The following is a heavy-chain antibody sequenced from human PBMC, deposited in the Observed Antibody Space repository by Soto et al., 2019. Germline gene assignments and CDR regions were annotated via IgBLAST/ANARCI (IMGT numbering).Heavy chain of an antibody. CDR1: GFTFSSYG. CDR2: ISYDGSNK. Sequence: GGSLRLSCAASGFTFSSYGMHWVRQAPGKGLEWVAVISYDGSNKYYADSVKGRFIISRDNSKNTLYLQVNSPRAEDTAVYYCASRVVAPAAYGMDVWGQGTTVTVSS. J-gene: IGHJ6*02. D-gene: IGHD3-10*01. V-gene: IGHV3-30*03. CDR3: ASRVVAPAAYGMDV.